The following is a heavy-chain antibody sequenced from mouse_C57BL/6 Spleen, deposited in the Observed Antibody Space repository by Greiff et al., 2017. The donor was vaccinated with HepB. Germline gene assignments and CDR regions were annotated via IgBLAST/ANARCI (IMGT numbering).Heavy chain of an antibody. V-gene: IGHV3-8*01. CDR1: GYSITSDY. CDR2: ISYSGST. CDR3: ARYPYYGSSYRYFDV. Sequence: EVQLQQSGPGLAKPSQTLSLTCSVTGYSITSDYWNWIRKFPGNKLEYMGYISYSGSTYYNPSLKSRISITRDTSKNQYYLQLNSVTTEDTATYYCARYPYYGSSYRYFDVWGTGTTVTVSS. D-gene: IGHD1-1*01. J-gene: IGHJ1*03.